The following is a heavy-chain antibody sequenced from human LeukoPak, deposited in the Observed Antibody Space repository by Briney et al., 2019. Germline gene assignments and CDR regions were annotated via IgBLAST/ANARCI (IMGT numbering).Heavy chain of an antibody. V-gene: IGHV1-8*01. CDR3: ARGDGTIQAFDY. J-gene: IGHJ4*02. D-gene: IGHD2-2*01. CDR1: GYTFTNYD. CDR2: MNIKSANT. Sequence: GASVKVSCKASGYTFTNYDINWVRQATGQGLEWMGWMNIKSANTGYAQKFQGRVTMTRNTSISTAYMELRSLRSDDTAVYYCARGDGTIQAFDYWGQGTLVTVSS.